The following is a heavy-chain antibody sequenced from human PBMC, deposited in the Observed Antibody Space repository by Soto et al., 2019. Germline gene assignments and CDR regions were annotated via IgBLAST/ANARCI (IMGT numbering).Heavy chain of an antibody. Sequence: QVQLVQSGAEVKKPGSSVKVSCKASGGTFSSYAISWVRQAPGQGLEWMGGIIPIFGTANYAQKFQGRVRSTADESTSTAYRELSSLRSEDTAVYYCARSYGGNLVDPFDYWGQGTLVTVSS. CDR1: GGTFSSYA. J-gene: IGHJ4*02. D-gene: IGHD4-17*01. CDR2: IIPIFGTA. CDR3: ARSYGGNLVDPFDY. V-gene: IGHV1-69*12.